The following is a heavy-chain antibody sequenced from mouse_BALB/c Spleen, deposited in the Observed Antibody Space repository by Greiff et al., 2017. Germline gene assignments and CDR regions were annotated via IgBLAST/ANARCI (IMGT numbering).Heavy chain of an antibody. J-gene: IGHJ3*01. Sequence: DVHLVESGGGLVQPGGSLRLSCATSGFTFTDYYMSWVRQPPGKALEWLGFIRNKANGYTTEYSASVKGRFTISRDNSQSILYLQMNTLRAEDSATYYCARDPHYYGSPWFAYWGQGTLVTVSA. CDR1: GFTFTDYY. D-gene: IGHD1-1*01. V-gene: IGHV7-3*02. CDR3: ARDPHYYGSPWFAY. CDR2: IRNKANGYTT.